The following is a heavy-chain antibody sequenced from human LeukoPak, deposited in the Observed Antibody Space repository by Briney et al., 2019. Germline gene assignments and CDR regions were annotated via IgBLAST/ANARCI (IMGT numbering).Heavy chain of an antibody. CDR2: IDTDGSDR. CDR3: ARGGFIVGANQYFQW. D-gene: IGHD3-16*02. J-gene: IGHJ4*02. V-gene: IGHV3-74*01. Sequence: GGSLRLSCVASGFTFDRHRMHWVRQAPGKGLVWVSRIDTDGSDRGYAESVKGRFTISRDNTKNTLYLQMDSLRVEDTAVYYCARGGFIVGANQYFQWWGQGTRVIVSS. CDR1: GFTFDRHR.